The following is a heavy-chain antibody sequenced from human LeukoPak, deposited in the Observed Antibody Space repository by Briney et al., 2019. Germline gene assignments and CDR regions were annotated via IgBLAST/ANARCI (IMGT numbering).Heavy chain of an antibody. V-gene: IGHV4-4*07. CDR1: GGSISGYY. D-gene: IGHD6-25*01. J-gene: IGHJ5*02. CDR2: MSTSGNS. CDR3: ARESGSMRWFGP. Sequence: SETLPLTCTVSGGSISGYYWSWIRQPAGKGLEWIGRMSTSGNSNYIPSLVSRVTMSVDTSKNQFSLNLSSVTAADTAVYYCARESGSMRWFGPWGQGTLVTVSS.